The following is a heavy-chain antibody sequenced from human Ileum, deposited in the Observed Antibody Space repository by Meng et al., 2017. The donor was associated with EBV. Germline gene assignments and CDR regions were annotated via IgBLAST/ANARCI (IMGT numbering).Heavy chain of an antibody. J-gene: IGHJ4*02. CDR2: MYYSGRT. Sequence: QLQQKEPGPGTARATVSLSFTCTVSGGAISSYYWSWIRQPPGKGLEWIGYMYYSGRTNYNPSLKSRVTMSTDTSKNQLSLNLSSVTAADTAVYYCARGAWSLDYWGQGTLVTVSS. D-gene: IGHD2-15*01. V-gene: IGHV4-59*12. CDR3: ARGAWSLDY. CDR1: GGAISSYY.